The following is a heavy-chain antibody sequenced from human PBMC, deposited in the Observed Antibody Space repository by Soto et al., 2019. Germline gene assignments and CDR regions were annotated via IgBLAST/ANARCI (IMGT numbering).Heavy chain of an antibody. J-gene: IGHJ6*01. V-gene: IGHV5-51*01. D-gene: IGHD3-10*01. CDR3: ARLSWRPYDSRSYSHYYSYGLDV. Sequence: GESLKISCKGSGYSFTSYSIGWVRQMPGKGLEGMGIIYPGDSDTRYSPSFQGQVTISADKSISTAYLQWSSLKAADTAMYYCARLSWRPYDSRSYSHYYSYGLDVWGEATTVSVSS. CDR1: GYSFTSYS. CDR2: IYPGDSDT.